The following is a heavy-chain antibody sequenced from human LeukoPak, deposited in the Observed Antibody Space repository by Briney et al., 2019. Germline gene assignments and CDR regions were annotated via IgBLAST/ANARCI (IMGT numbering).Heavy chain of an antibody. V-gene: IGHV3-74*03. J-gene: IGHJ4*02. D-gene: IGHD3-10*01. CDR2: IKSDGSSI. CDR1: GFTFSSYW. CDR3: ARAPFGTESL. Sequence: QTGGSLRLSCAASGFTFSSYWMHWVRQAPGKGLVWVSRIKSDGSSITYADSVRGRFTIPRDNAKKTLYLQMNSLRAEDTAVYHCARAPFGTESLWGQGTLVTVSS.